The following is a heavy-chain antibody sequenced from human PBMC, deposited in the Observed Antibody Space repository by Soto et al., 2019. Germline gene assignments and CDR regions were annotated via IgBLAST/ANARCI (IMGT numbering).Heavy chain of an antibody. J-gene: IGHJ4*02. CDR3: AHRDGYNFFRY. V-gene: IGHV2-5*02. D-gene: IGHD5-12*01. CDR1: GISLSTSGVG. CDR2: IYWDDDK. Sequence: QITLKESGPTLVKPTQTLTLTCTFSGISLSTSGVGVGWIRQPPGKSLEGLALIYWDDDKRYSPSLKSRLTITKDTSKNQVVLTMTNMDPVDTATYYCAHRDGYNFFRYWGQGTLVTVSS.